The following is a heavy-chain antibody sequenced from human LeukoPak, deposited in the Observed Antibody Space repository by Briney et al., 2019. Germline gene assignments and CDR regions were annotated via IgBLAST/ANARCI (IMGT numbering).Heavy chain of an antibody. Sequence: GGSLRLSCAASGFTPSIYAMSGVRQAPEKGLEWVSAISGSGGGTYYADPVKGRFTISRDNSKNTLYLQMNSLRAEDTAVYYCAKGSRRSTSITVVRGVPFDYWGQGTLVTVSS. D-gene: IGHD3-10*01. CDR1: GFTPSIYA. J-gene: IGHJ4*02. CDR2: ISGSGGGT. CDR3: AKGSRRSTSITVVRGVPFDY. V-gene: IGHV3-23*01.